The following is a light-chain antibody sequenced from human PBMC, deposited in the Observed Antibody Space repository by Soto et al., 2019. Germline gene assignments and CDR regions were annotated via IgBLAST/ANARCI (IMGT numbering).Light chain of an antibody. Sequence: DIQMTQSPSTLSASVGDRVTITCRASQSISSWLAWYQQKPGKAPKLLIYDASSLESGVPSRFSGSGSGTEVTLTISSLQPDDFAAYYCRQYNSYSLTFGQGTKVEIK. CDR2: DAS. CDR3: RQYNSYSLT. CDR1: QSISSW. J-gene: IGKJ1*01. V-gene: IGKV1-5*01.